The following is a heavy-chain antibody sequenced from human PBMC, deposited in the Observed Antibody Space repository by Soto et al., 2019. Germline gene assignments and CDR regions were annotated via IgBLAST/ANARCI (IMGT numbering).Heavy chain of an antibody. CDR3: GRGIDYGNYAIDY. J-gene: IGHJ4*02. CDR2: IWYDGSNM. V-gene: IGHV3-33*01. D-gene: IGHD4-17*01. CDR1: GFNFINTG. Sequence: GSLRLSCAASGFNFINTGMHWVRQAPGKGLEWVAVIWYDGSNMFYADSVKGRFTISRDNSKNTLFLQMNTLRGEDTAVYYCGRGIDYGNYAIDYWGQGTLVTVSS.